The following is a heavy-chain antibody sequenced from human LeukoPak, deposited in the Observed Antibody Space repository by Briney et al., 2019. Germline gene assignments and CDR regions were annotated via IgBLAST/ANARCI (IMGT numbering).Heavy chain of an antibody. D-gene: IGHD3-10*01. J-gene: IGHJ6*02. V-gene: IGHV3-64*01. Sequence: GSLRLSCAASGFSFSSYAMHWVRQAPGKGLEYVSAISSNGGSTYYANSVKGRFTISRDNSKNTLYLQMGSLRAEDMAVYYCARGLWFGLYGMDVWGQGTTVTVSS. CDR2: ISSNGGST. CDR3: ARGLWFGLYGMDV. CDR1: GFSFSSYA.